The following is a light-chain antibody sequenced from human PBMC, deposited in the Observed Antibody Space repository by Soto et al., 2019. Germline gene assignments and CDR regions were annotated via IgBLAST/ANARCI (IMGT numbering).Light chain of an antibody. CDR3: SSYTTSSTYV. CDR1: RTHVGGYNY. Sequence: QSALAQTVSLSGPPGQTFTLSCTWTRTHVGGYNYVSWYQQHPGKAPKLMISDVSNRPSGVSNRFSGSKSGNTASLTISGLQTEDEADYYCSSYTTSSTYVFGTGTKVTVL. J-gene: IGLJ1*01. CDR2: DVS. V-gene: IGLV2-14*01.